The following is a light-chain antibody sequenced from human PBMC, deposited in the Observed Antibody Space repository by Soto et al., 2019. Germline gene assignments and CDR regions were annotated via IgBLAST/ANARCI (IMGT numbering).Light chain of an antibody. V-gene: IGLV1-51*01. CDR3: GTWDSSLSAVL. Sequence: QSVLTQPPSVSAAPGQKVAISCSGSSSNIGNNDVSWYQQLPGTVPKLLIYDDNKRSSGIPDRFSGSKSGTSATLGITGLQSRDEADYYCGTWDSSLSAVLFGGGTKLTVL. J-gene: IGLJ2*01. CDR2: DDN. CDR1: SSNIGNND.